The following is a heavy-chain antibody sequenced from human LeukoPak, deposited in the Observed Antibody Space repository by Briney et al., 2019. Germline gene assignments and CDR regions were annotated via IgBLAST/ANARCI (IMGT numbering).Heavy chain of an antibody. D-gene: IGHD1-26*01. Sequence: KTSETLSLTCAVYGGSFSGYYWSWIRQPPGKGLEWIGEINHSGSTNYNPSLKSRVTISVDTSKNLFSLKLSSVTAADTAFYYCASQGHHGKIVGTTLSYFYMDVWGKGTTVTVSS. CDR2: INHSGST. CDR3: ASQGHHGKIVGTTLSYFYMDV. J-gene: IGHJ6*03. V-gene: IGHV4-34*01. CDR1: GGSFSGYY.